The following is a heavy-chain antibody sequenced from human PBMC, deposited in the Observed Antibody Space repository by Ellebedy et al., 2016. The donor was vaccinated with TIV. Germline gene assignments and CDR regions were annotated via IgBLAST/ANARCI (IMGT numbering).Heavy chain of an antibody. J-gene: IGHJ4*02. CDR1: AGTFSSYA. CDR3: ARDRAVRGVNAAAY. CDR2: IIPIFGTA. Sequence: SVKLSCXASAGTFSSYAISWVRQAPGQGLEWMGGIIPIFGTANYAQKFQGRVTITADESTSTAYMELSSLRSEDTAVYYCARDRAVRGVNAAAYWGQGTLVTVSS. V-gene: IGHV1-69*13. D-gene: IGHD3-10*01.